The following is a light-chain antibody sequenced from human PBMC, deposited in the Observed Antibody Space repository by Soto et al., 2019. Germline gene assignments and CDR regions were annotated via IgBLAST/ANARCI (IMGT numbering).Light chain of an antibody. CDR1: QSVGSS. V-gene: IGKV3-15*01. Sequence: EILMTQSPVTLSVSPGERATLSCRASQSVGSSLAWYQQKPGQAPRLLIYGASTRATGIPARFSGSGSGTEFSLTISSLQSEDFAVYYSQQYNNWPPLTFGGGTKVEIK. J-gene: IGKJ4*01. CDR2: GAS. CDR3: QQYNNWPPLT.